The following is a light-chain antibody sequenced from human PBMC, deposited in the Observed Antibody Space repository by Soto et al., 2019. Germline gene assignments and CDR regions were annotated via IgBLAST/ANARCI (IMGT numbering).Light chain of an antibody. Sequence: QSVLTQPRSVSGSPGQSVTTSCTGTSSDVGGYNYVSWYQQRPGKAPKLMIYDVSKRPSGVPDRFSGSKSGNTASLTISGLQAEDEAEYYCCSYAGSYTYVFGPGTKVTVL. CDR1: SSDVGGYNY. J-gene: IGLJ1*01. CDR3: CSYAGSYTYV. V-gene: IGLV2-11*01. CDR2: DVS.